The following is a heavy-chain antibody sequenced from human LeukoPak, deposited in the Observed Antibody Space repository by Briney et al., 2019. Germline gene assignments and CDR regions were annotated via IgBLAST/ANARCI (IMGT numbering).Heavy chain of an antibody. Sequence: GGSLRLSCAASGFTVSNSFMTWVRQAPGKGLEWVSVIYSGGDTYYTDSVKGRFTISRDNSKNTLFLQMNSLRAEDTAVYYCASGSGSYFYWGQGTLVTVSS. V-gene: IGHV3-66*01. CDR2: IYSGGDT. D-gene: IGHD1-26*01. CDR1: GFTVSNSF. CDR3: ASGSGSYFY. J-gene: IGHJ4*02.